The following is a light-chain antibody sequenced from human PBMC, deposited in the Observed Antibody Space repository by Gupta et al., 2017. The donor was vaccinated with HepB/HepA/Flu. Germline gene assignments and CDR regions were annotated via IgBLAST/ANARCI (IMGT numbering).Light chain of an antibody. CDR1: QSINSF. J-gene: IGKJ5*01. Sequence: IVLTQPPVTLSSSPGERATLSCRASQSINSFLAWYQQTPGQAPRLLIYDASNRATGIPARFSGSGSGTDFTLTISSLEPEDFAVYYCQQRYTWPITFGQGTRLEIK. V-gene: IGKV3-11*01. CDR3: QQRYTWPIT. CDR2: DAS.